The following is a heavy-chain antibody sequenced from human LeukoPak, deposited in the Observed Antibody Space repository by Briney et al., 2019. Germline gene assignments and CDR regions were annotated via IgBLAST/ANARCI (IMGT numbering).Heavy chain of an antibody. Sequence: ASVKVSCKASGYTFTIYYIHWVRQAPGQGLAWMGIINPSGGSTSYAQKFQGRVTMTRDTSTSTVYMELSSLRSEDTAVYYCARDQNYYDSSRTGAFDIWGQGTMVTVSS. CDR3: ARDQNYYDSSRTGAFDI. D-gene: IGHD3-22*01. V-gene: IGHV1-46*01. CDR1: GYTFTIYY. J-gene: IGHJ3*02. CDR2: INPSGGST.